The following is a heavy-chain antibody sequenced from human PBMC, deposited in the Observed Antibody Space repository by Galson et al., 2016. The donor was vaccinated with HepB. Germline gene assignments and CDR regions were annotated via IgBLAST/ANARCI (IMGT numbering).Heavy chain of an antibody. CDR1: GFTFSGCA. CDR3: IVSLKKYCSGNKCHGDYYYYGMDV. Sequence: SLRLSCATSGFTFSGCAMHWVRQASGKGLEWIGRIRSKANNYATSYAVSVNGRFTISRDDSKSTAYLQRSSLKTDDTAVYYCIVSLKKYCSGNKCHGDYYYYGMDVWGPGTTVIVS. V-gene: IGHV3-73*01. D-gene: IGHD2-15*01. J-gene: IGHJ6*02. CDR2: IRSKANNYAT.